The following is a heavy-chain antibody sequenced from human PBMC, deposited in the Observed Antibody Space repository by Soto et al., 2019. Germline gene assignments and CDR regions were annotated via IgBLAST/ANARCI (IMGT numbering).Heavy chain of an antibody. V-gene: IGHV1-69*13. D-gene: IGHD1-26*01. CDR3: ARDMHAGFTHYFDP. CDR2: IIPIFGTA. CDR1: GGTFSSYA. J-gene: IGHJ5*02. Sequence: SVKVSCKASGGTFSSYAISWVRQAPGQGLEWMGGIIPIFGTANYAQKFQGRVTITAXGXXXXAXMXLXXXXSEXTAVYYCARDMHAGFTHYFDPWGQGTLVTVSS.